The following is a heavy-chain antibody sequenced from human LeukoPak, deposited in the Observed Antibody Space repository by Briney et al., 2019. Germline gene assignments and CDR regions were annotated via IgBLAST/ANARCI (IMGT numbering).Heavy chain of an antibody. Sequence: ASVKVSCKASGYTFTSHAMNWVRQAPGQGLEWMGWINTNTGNPTYAQGFTGRFVFSLDTSVSTAYLQISSLKAEDTAVYFCAKQGPGHCGSTSCYGVDYWDQGTLVTVSS. D-gene: IGHD2-2*01. CDR2: INTNTGNP. CDR1: GYTFTSHA. CDR3: AKQGPGHCGSTSCYGVDY. V-gene: IGHV7-4-1*02. J-gene: IGHJ4*02.